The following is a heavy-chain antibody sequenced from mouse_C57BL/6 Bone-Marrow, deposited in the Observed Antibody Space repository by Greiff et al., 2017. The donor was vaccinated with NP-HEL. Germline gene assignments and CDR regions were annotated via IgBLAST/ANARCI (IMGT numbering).Heavy chain of an antibody. CDR2: ISPYYGDA. Sequence: VQLAEPGPELVRPGVSVKISCTGSGYTFTDYAMHWVKQSHAKSLEWIGVISPYYGDASYNQKFTDKAPMTVDKSSSTAYMELARLTSEDSAVYYCASGDYYCSRDLYFDVWGTGTTVTVSS. V-gene: IGHV1-67*01. CDR3: ASGDYYCSRDLYFDV. CDR1: GYTFTDYA. D-gene: IGHD1-1*01. J-gene: IGHJ1*03.